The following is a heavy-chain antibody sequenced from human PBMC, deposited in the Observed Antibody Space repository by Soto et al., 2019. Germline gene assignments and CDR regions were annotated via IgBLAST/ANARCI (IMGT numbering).Heavy chain of an antibody. Sequence: QVQLVESGGGVVQPGRSLRLSCAASGFTFSSYGMHWVRQAPGKGLEWVAITGHDGSNKYYADSVKGRFSISRDNSTNTLYMQMNSLREEDKAVFFCARDYIAAAGHSSFDYWGQGTLVTVSS. CDR2: TGHDGSNK. CDR3: ARDYIAAAGHSSFDY. V-gene: IGHV3-33*01. CDR1: GFTFSSYG. D-gene: IGHD6-13*01. J-gene: IGHJ4*02.